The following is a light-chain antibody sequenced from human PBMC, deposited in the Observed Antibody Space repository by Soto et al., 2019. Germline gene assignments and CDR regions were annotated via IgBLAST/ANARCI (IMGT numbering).Light chain of an antibody. CDR2: GAS. Sequence: EILLTQSPGTLSLSPGERATLSCRASQSVRNSYLAWYQQKPGQAPRLLIYGASGRATGIPDRFSGSGSGTDFTLTISRLELEDFAVYYCQPYGSSPYTFGQGTKLEI. V-gene: IGKV3-20*01. CDR3: QPYGSSPYT. CDR1: QSVRNSY. J-gene: IGKJ2*01.